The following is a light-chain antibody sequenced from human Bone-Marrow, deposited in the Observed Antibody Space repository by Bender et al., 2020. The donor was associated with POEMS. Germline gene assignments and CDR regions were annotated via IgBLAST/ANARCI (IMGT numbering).Light chain of an antibody. CDR2: DVS. CDR1: GSDVGGYNY. Sequence: QSALTQPASVSGSPGQSITISCSTTGSDVGGYNYVSWYQQHPGKAPKLMIYDVSKRPSGVPDRFSGSKSGNTASLTISGLQAEDEADYYCCSYAGSYTYVFGTGTKVTVL. J-gene: IGLJ1*01. V-gene: IGLV2-11*01. CDR3: CSYAGSYTYV.